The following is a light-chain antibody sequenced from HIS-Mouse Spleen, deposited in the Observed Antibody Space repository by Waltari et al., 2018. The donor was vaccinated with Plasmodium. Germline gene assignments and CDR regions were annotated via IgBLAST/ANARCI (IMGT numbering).Light chain of an antibody. CDR1: VWPKKY. Sequence: SYELTQPPSVSVSPGQTARITCSGDVWPKKYAYWYQQKSGQAPVLVSYEDSKRPSGIPERFSGSSSGTMATLTISGAQVEDEADYYCYSTDSSGNHRVFGGGTKLTVL. V-gene: IGLV3-10*01. CDR2: EDS. CDR3: YSTDSSGNHRV. J-gene: IGLJ3*02.